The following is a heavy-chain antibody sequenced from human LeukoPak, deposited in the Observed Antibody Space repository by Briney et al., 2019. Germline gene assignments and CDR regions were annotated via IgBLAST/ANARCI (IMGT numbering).Heavy chain of an antibody. Sequence: ASVKVSCKASGYTFTDYYMNCVRQAPGQGLEWMGWIHPNSGGTNYAQKFQGRVTMTRDTSISTAYMELSRLTSDDTAVYYCGRKSAARKTSEFDYWGQGTLVTVSS. V-gene: IGHV1-2*02. D-gene: IGHD6-6*01. CDR2: IHPNSGGT. CDR3: GRKSAARKTSEFDY. J-gene: IGHJ4*02. CDR1: GYTFTDYY.